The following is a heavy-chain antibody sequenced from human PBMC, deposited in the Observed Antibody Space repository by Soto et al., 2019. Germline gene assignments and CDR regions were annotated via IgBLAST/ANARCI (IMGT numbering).Heavy chain of an antibody. V-gene: IGHV3-23*01. D-gene: IGHD3-22*01. CDR3: AKGHYYDNFGNWVANQALAY. CDR2: ISGGGTGT. CDR1: GFTFTNYA. Sequence: EIQLLQSGGGSVQPGGSLRLSCAASGFTFTNYALHWVRQAPGKGLEWVSSISGGGTGTYSADAVKGRFTISSDKSRNTLYRQMSSFREEDTAVYYCAKGHYYDNFGNWVANQALAYWGQGNLVPVSS. J-gene: IGHJ4*02.